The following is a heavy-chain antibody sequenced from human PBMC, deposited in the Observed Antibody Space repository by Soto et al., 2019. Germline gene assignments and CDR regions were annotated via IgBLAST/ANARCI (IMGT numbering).Heavy chain of an antibody. D-gene: IGHD6-6*01. Sequence: GGSLRLSCAASGFTFSSYGMHWVRQAPGKGLEWVAVISYDGSNKYYADSVKGRFTISRDNSKNTLYLQMNSLRAEDTAVYYCAKEQLVLYYYGMDVWGQGTTVTVSS. CDR2: ISYDGSNK. J-gene: IGHJ6*02. V-gene: IGHV3-30*18. CDR1: GFTFSSYG. CDR3: AKEQLVLYYYGMDV.